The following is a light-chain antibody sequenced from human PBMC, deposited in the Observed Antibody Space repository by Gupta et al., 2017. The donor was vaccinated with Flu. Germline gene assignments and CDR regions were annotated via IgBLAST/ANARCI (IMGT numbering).Light chain of an antibody. CDR3: ASWDDSLRVRV. V-gene: IGLV1-47*01. CDR2: RDN. Sequence: QSVLTQPPSASGTPGQRVTISCSGSSSNIGRDYVYWYQQFPGKAPKVLIYRDNQRPSGVPDRFSGSKSGTSASLAISGLQSEDEADYYCASWDDSLRVRVFGGGTKLTVL. J-gene: IGLJ3*02. CDR1: SSNIGRDY.